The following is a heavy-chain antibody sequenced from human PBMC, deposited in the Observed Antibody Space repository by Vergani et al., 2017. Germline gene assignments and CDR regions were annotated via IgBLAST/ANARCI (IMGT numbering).Heavy chain of an antibody. Sequence: QVQLVQSGAEVKKPWASVKVSCKASGYTFTGYYMHWVRQAPGQGLEWMGWINPNSGGTNYAQKFQGRVTMTRDTSISTAYMELSRLRSDDTAVYYCARAGNYYDSSGYDPFDYWGQGTLVTVSS. CDR1: GYTFTGYY. D-gene: IGHD3-22*01. J-gene: IGHJ4*02. V-gene: IGHV1-2*02. CDR2: INPNSGGT. CDR3: ARAGNYYDSSGYDPFDY.